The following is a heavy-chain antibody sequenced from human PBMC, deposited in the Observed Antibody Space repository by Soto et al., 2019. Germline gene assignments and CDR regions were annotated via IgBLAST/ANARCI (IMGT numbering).Heavy chain of an antibody. Sequence: PGGSLSLSCAASGFTFSSYSMNWVRQAPGKGLEWVSYISSSSSTIYYADSVKGRFTISRDNAKNSLYLQMNSLRDEDTAVYYCGKVLTGEFPFDLWGQGTLVTVSS. D-gene: IGHD3-10*01. CDR3: GKVLTGEFPFDL. V-gene: IGHV3-48*02. J-gene: IGHJ4*02. CDR2: ISSSSSTI. CDR1: GFTFSSYS.